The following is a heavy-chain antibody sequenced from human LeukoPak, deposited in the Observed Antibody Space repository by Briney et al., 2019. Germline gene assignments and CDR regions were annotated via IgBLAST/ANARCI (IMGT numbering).Heavy chain of an antibody. CDR3: ARCSYYYDSIGYYNFDY. CDR2: ISSSVSTI. V-gene: IGHV3-48*04. CDR1: GFTFSDYS. D-gene: IGHD3-22*01. J-gene: IGHJ4*02. Sequence: GGSLRLSCAASGFTFSDYSMNWVRQAPGKGLEWVSYISSSVSTIYYADSVKGRFTISRDNAKNSLYLYMNSLRAEDTAVYYCARCSYYYDSIGYYNFDYWGQGTLVTVSS.